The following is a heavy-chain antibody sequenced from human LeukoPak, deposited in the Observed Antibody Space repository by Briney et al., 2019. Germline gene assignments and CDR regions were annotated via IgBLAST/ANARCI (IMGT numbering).Heavy chain of an antibody. CDR2: IYTSGST. CDR3: ARGDRVGWFDP. D-gene: IGHD1-26*01. J-gene: IGHJ5*02. Sequence: SETLSLACTVSGGSISSGSYYWSWIRQPAGKGLEWIGRIYTSGSTNYNPSLKSRVTISVDTSKNQFSLKLSSVTAADTAVYYCARGDRVGWFDPWGQGTLVTVSS. CDR1: GGSISSGSYY. V-gene: IGHV4-61*02.